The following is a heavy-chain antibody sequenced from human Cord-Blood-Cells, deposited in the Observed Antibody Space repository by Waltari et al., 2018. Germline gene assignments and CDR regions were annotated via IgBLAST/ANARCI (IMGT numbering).Heavy chain of an antibody. CDR3: TRHGGWGDTDY. V-gene: IGHV3-73*02. J-gene: IGHJ4*02. Sequence: EVQLVESGGGLVQPGGSLKLSFAASGFTFSGSAMHWVRPASGKGLEWVGRIRSKANSYATAYAASVKGRFTISRDDSKNTAYLQMNSLKTEDTAVYYCTRHGGWGDTDYWGQGTLVTVSS. D-gene: IGHD2-21*01. CDR2: IRSKANSYAT. CDR1: GFTFSGSA.